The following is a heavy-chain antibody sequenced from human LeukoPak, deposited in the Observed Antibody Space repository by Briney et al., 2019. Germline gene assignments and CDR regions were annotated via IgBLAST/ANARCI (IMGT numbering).Heavy chain of an antibody. CDR1: GYTFTSYG. CDR2: ANTYGDDT. CDR3: ARVRVLLWFGEQGPMDV. D-gene: IGHD3-10*01. Sequence: ASVKVSCKASGYTFTSYGISWVRQAPGQGLEWVGWANTYGDDTSYAQKFQGRVTMTTDTSTSTAYMELRSLRSDDTAVYYCARVRVLLWFGEQGPMDVWGKGTTVTVSS. V-gene: IGHV1-18*01. J-gene: IGHJ6*04.